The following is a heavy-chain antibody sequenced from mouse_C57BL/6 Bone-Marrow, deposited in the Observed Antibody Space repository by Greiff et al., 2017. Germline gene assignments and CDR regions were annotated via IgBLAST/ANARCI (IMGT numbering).Heavy chain of an antibody. Sequence: QVQLQQSGPGLVAPSQSLSITCTVSGFSLTSYAISWVRQPPGKGLEWLGVIWTGGGTNYNSALKSRLSISKDNSKSQVFLKMNSLQTDDTARYYCARFYYGSSWAWFAYWGQGTLVTVSA. CDR2: IWTGGGT. CDR3: ARFYYGSSWAWFAY. CDR1: GFSLTSYA. D-gene: IGHD1-1*01. V-gene: IGHV2-9-1*01. J-gene: IGHJ3*01.